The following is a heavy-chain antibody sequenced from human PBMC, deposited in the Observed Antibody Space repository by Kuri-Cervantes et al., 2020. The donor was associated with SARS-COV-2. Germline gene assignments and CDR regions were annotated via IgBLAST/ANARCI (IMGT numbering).Heavy chain of an antibody. V-gene: IGHV3-21*01. CDR1: GFTFSSYS. CDR3: ARVGSTSCADY. CDR2: ISSSSSYI. J-gene: IGHJ4*02. Sequence: GESLKISCAASGFTFSSYSMNWVRQAPGKGLEWVSSISSSSSYIYHADSVKGRFTISRDNAKNSLYLQMSSLRAEDTAVYYCARVGSTSCADYWGQGTLVTVS. D-gene: IGHD2-2*01.